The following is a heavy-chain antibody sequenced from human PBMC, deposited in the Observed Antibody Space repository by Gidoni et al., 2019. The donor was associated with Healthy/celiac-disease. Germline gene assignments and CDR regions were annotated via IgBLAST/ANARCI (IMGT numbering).Heavy chain of an antibody. J-gene: IGHJ3*02. Sequence: QLQLQESGPGLVKPSETLSLTCTVSGGSISSSSYYRGWIRQPPGKGLEWIGSIYYSGSNYYNPSLKSRVTISVDTSKNQFSLKLSSVTAADTAVYYCARALNLWELLRGGAFDIWGQGTMVTVSS. CDR3: ARALNLWELLRGGAFDI. CDR1: GGSISSSSYY. CDR2: IYYSGSN. V-gene: IGHV4-39*01. D-gene: IGHD1-26*01.